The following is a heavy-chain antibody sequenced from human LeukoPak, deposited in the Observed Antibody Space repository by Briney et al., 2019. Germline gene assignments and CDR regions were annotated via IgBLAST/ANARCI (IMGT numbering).Heavy chain of an antibody. CDR2: IYYSGST. Sequence: SETLSLTCTVSGGSISSSSYYWGWIRQPPGKGLEWIGSIYYSGSTYYNPSLKSRVTISVDTSKNQFSLKLSSVTAADTAVYYCARVSTVTPSINFYYYYYYMDVWGKGTTVTVSS. CDR3: ARVSTVTPSINFYYYYYYMDV. D-gene: IGHD4-11*01. CDR1: GGSISSSSYY. J-gene: IGHJ6*03. V-gene: IGHV4-39*07.